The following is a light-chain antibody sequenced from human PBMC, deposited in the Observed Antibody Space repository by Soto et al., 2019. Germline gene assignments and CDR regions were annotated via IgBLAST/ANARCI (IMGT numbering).Light chain of an antibody. CDR1: SSNIGNNY. V-gene: IGLV1-51*01. J-gene: IGLJ3*02. CDR3: GTWHSSLSPWV. Sequence: QSVLTQPPSVSAAPGQKVTISCSGSSSNIGNNYVSWYQQLPGTAPKLLICDNNKRPSGIPDRFPGSRSGTSATLGITGLQTGDEADYYSGTWHSSLSPWVFGGGTKLTVL. CDR2: DNN.